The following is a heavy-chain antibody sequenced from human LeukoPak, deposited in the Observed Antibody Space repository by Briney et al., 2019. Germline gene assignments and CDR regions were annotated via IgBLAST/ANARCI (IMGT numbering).Heavy chain of an antibody. Sequence: ASVKVSCKASGYTFTSYDINWVRQATGQGLEWMGWMNPNSGNTGYAQKFQGRVTITRSTSISTAYMELSSLRSEDTAVYYRARTLGCSSTSCKGWFDPWGQGTLVTVSS. CDR2: MNPNSGNT. CDR3: ARTLGCSSTSCKGWFDP. V-gene: IGHV1-8*03. D-gene: IGHD2-2*01. CDR1: GYTFTSYD. J-gene: IGHJ5*02.